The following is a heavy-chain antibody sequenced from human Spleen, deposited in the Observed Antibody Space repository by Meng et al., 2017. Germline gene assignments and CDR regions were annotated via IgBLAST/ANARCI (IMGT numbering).Heavy chain of an antibody. CDR2: IGHSGVT. J-gene: IGHJ5*02. Sequence: QPQLQESGPGLVTTWETLSLTCCVSGDSISSSDSYWGWIRQSPGKGRGWIGSIGHSGVTYYPPSLESRVTVSVDTSRSQFSLELTSVTAADTAVYYCVRSRAWVRTGFDPWGQGTLVTVSS. CDR1: GDSISSSDSY. CDR3: VRSRAWVRTGFDP. D-gene: IGHD1/OR15-1a*01. V-gene: IGHV4-39*01.